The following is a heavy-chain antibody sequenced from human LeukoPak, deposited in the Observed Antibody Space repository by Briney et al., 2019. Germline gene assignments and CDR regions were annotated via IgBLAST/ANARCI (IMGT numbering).Heavy chain of an antibody. CDR3: ARDPAGSGPYYYYYYMDV. CDR1: GFTFSTYW. CDR2: ISSSSSTI. V-gene: IGHV3-48*01. J-gene: IGHJ6*03. D-gene: IGHD3-10*01. Sequence: GGSLRLSCAASGFTFSTYWMNWVRQAPGKGLEWVSYISSSSSTIYYADSVKGRFTISRDNAKNSLYLQMNSLRAEDTAVYYCARDPAGSGPYYYYYYMDVWGKGTTVTVSS.